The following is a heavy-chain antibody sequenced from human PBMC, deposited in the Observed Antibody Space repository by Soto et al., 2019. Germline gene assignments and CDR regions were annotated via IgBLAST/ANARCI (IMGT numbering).Heavy chain of an antibody. D-gene: IGHD3-16*02. J-gene: IGHJ3*02. CDR2: IWYDGSNK. Sequence: PGGSLRLSCAASGFTFSSYGMHWVRQAPGKGLEWVAVIWYDGSNKYYADSVKGRFTISRDNSKNTLYLQMNSLSAEDTAVYYCARYMGAGLRLGELSFDAFDIWGQGTMVTVSS. CDR3: ARYMGAGLRLGELSFDAFDI. CDR1: GFTFSSYG. V-gene: IGHV3-33*01.